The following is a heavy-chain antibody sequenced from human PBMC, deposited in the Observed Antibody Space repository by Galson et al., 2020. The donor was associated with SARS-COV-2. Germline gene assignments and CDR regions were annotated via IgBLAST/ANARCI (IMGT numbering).Heavy chain of an antibody. Sequence: GGSLRLSCAASGFSFSDYSMNWVRQAPGKGLEWISSLSGDSGYIYYADSVKGRFTISRDNARNSLNLQLNSLRAEDTAVYFCARDSSYDSSGYFGAFDYWGQGTLVTVSS. D-gene: IGHD3-22*01. V-gene: IGHV3-21*01. CDR1: GFSFSDYS. J-gene: IGHJ4*02. CDR2: LSGDSGYI. CDR3: ARDSSYDSSGYFGAFDY.